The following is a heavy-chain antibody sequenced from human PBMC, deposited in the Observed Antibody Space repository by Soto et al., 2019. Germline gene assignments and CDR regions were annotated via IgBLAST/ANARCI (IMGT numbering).Heavy chain of an antibody. D-gene: IGHD3-10*01. Sequence: PSETLSLTCTVSGGSISSYYWSWIRQPPGKGLEWIGYIYYSGSTNYNPSLKSRVTISVDTSKNQFSLKLSSVTAADTAVYYCARHKLGYVSGSYYDYWGQGTPVTVSS. CDR1: GGSISSYY. CDR2: IYYSGST. CDR3: ARHKLGYVSGSYYDY. V-gene: IGHV4-59*08. J-gene: IGHJ4*02.